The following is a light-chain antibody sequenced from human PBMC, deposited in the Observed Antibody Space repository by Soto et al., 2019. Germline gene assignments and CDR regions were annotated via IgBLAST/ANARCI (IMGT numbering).Light chain of an antibody. J-gene: IGKJ1*01. CDR1: QSISSY. Sequence: DIQMTQSPSSLSASVGDRVTITCRASQSISSYLNWYQQKPGKAPKLLIYAAFSLQRGVQSRFSGSGSGTDFTLTISSLQPEDFATYYFHQSYSTPWTFGQGTKVEIK. CDR2: AAF. CDR3: HQSYSTPWT. V-gene: IGKV1-39*01.